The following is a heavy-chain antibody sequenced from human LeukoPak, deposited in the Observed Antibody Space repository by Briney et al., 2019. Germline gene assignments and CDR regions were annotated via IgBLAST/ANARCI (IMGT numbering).Heavy chain of an antibody. CDR3: ARGIPSGRLRYFDWLLTPFDY. J-gene: IGHJ4*02. CDR1: GFTFTTYG. Sequence: GGSLRLSCAASGFTFTTYGMHWVRQAPGKGLEWVAFIQNDEIDKFYADSVKGRFTISRDNSKNTLYLQMNSLRAEDTAVYYCARGIPSGRLRYFDWLLTPFDYWGQGTLVTVSS. D-gene: IGHD3-9*01. CDR2: IQNDEIDK. V-gene: IGHV3-30*02.